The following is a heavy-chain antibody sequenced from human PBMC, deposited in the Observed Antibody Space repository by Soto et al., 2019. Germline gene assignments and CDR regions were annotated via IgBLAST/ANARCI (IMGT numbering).Heavy chain of an antibody. D-gene: IGHD3-9*01. Sequence: EVQVLESGGGLAQPGRSLRLSCAVSGLSFSSYAMTWVRQSPGRGLEWVSRISRRGNSTYSADSVRGRFTISRDNSKNTMYLQMNSLRAEDTAVYYCAKDAKILDWLPTSYYFDFWGQGTLVTVSS. V-gene: IGHV3-23*01. CDR1: GLSFSSYA. CDR2: ISRRGNST. J-gene: IGHJ4*02. CDR3: AKDAKILDWLPTSYYFDF.